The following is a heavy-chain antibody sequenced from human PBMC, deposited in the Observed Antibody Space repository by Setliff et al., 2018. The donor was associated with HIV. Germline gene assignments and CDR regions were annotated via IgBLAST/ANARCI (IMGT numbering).Heavy chain of an antibody. CDR2: IYYTGNT. CDR3: ARQQGDSRGFYPHFDY. V-gene: IGHV4-39*01. D-gene: IGHD3-3*01. Sequence: SETLSLTCTVSGVSVSGTAYYWAWIRQPPGRGLEWIGNIYYTGNTNYNSSLKSRISMSMVASKKQIFLKLSTVSAADTAVYYCARQQGDSRGFYPHFDYWGQGRLVTVSS. CDR1: GVSVSGTAYY. J-gene: IGHJ4*02.